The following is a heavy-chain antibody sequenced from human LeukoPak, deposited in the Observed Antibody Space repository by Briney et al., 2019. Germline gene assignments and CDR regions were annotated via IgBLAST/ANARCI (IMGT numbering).Heavy chain of an antibody. D-gene: IGHD2-15*01. CDR3: ARHSRGSPIDD. CDR2: IRQDGSDK. V-gene: IGHV3-7*01. Sequence: GGSLRLSCAASGFTFNSYWMSWVRQAPEKGPEWLANIRQDGSDKQYVDSVKGRFTISRDNGKNSLYLQMNSLSAEDTAVYYCARHSRGSPIDDWGQGTLVTVSS. J-gene: IGHJ4*02. CDR1: GFTFNSYW.